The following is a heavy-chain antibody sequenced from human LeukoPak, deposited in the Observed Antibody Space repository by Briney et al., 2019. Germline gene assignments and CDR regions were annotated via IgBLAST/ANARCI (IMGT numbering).Heavy chain of an antibody. J-gene: IGHJ6*02. V-gene: IGHV5-10-1*01. CDR3: ARHRDGSGSPYCYYGMDV. CDR1: GYSFTSYW. D-gene: IGHD3-10*01. CDR2: IDPSDSYT. Sequence: ESLKISCKGSGYSFTSYWISWVRQMPGKGLEWMGRIDPSDSYTNYSPSFQGHVTISADKSISTAYLQWSSLKASDTAMYYCARHRDGSGSPYCYYGMDVWGQGTTATVSS.